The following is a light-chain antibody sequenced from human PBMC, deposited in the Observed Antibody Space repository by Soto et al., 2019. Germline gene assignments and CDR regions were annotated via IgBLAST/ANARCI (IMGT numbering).Light chain of an antibody. CDR1: SSDIGNYHY. J-gene: IGLJ3*02. CDR3: CSYAGGDTWV. CDR2: YVN. Sequence: QSALTQPRSVSGSPGQSVTISCTGTSSDIGNYHYVSWYQQHPDKAPKLMIHYVNKRPSGVPDRFSGSKSGNTASLTISGLQAEDEADYYCCSYAGGDTWVFGGGTKLTVL. V-gene: IGLV2-11*01.